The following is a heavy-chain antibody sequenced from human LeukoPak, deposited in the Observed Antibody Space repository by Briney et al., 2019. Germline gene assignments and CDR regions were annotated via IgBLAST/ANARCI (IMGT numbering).Heavy chain of an antibody. CDR2: ISYDGSNK. V-gene: IGHV3-30*04. J-gene: IGHJ6*02. CDR1: GFTFSSYA. Sequence: PGGSLRLSGAASGFTFSSYAMHWVLQAPGKGLEWVAVISYDGSNKYYADSVKGRFTISRDNSKNTLYLQMNSLRAEDTAVYYCARDRGSYWIGMDVWGQGTTVTVSS. D-gene: IGHD1-26*01. CDR3: ARDRGSYWIGMDV.